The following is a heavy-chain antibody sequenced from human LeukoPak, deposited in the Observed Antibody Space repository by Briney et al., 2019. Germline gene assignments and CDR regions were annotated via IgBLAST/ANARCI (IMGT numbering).Heavy chain of an antibody. D-gene: IGHD5-12*01. Sequence: GGSLRLSCAVSGFTLRSYGMHWGRQGPGKGLGWVAVISYDGSDKYYPDSVKGRFTISRDNSQNTLYLQMNSLRAEDTAVYYCAKESDSGYDLDYWGQGTLVTVSS. V-gene: IGHV3-30*18. CDR1: GFTLRSYG. CDR2: ISYDGSDK. CDR3: AKESDSGYDLDY. J-gene: IGHJ4*02.